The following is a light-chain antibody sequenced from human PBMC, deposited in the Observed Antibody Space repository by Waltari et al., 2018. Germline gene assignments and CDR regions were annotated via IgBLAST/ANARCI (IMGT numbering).Light chain of an antibody. CDR1: SSDIGGDNF. J-gene: IGLJ1*01. V-gene: IGLV2-14*01. CDR2: DVS. Sequence: QSALTQPASVSGSPEQSITISCTGTSSDIGGDNFVSWYQQHPGKAPKLILFDVSDLPSVVSNRSSGSKSGNSASLTISGLQAEDEADYYCSSYTRSSSYFFGTGTKVTVL. CDR3: SSYTRSSSYF.